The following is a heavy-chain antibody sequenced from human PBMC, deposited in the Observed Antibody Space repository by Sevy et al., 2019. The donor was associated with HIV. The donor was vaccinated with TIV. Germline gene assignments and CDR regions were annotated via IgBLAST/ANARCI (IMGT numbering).Heavy chain of an antibody. J-gene: IGHJ4*02. CDR3: ARESEVVLLWFGTFDY. CDR2: ITSSGSTI. CDR1: RFTFSDYY. V-gene: IGHV3-11*01. D-gene: IGHD3-10*01. Sequence: GGSLRLSCAASRFTFSDYYMSWIRQAPGKGLEWVSYITSSGSTIYYADSVKGRFTISRDNAKNSLYLQMNSLRAEDTAVYYCARESEVVLLWFGTFDYWGQGTLVTVSS.